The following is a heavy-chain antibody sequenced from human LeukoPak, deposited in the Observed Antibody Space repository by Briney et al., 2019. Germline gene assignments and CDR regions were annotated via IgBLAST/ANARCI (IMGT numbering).Heavy chain of an antibody. V-gene: IGHV1-2*02. D-gene: IGHD6-6*01. J-gene: IGHJ4*02. CDR2: INPNSGGT. CDR3: ARAASWSSSSFVY. Sequence: ASVKVSCKVSGYTFTGYYMHWVRQAPGQGLEWMGWINPNSGGTNYAQKFQGRVTMTRDTSISTAYMELSRLRSDDTAVYYCARAASWSSSSFVYWGQGTLVTVSS. CDR1: GYTFTGYY.